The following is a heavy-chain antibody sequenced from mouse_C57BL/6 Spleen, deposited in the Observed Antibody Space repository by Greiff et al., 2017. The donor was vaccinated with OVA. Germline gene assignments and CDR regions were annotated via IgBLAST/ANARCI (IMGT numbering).Heavy chain of an antibody. V-gene: IGHV7-3*01. CDR2: IRNKANGYTT. J-gene: IGHJ4*01. CDR3: ARCTLYARDY. Sequence: VQLKESGGGLVQPGGSLSLSCAASGFTFTDYYMSWVRQPPGTALEWLGFIRNKANGYTTEYSASVNGRFTISRDNSQSILYLQMNALRAEDSATYYCARCTLYARDYWGQGTSVTVSS. CDR1: GFTFTDYY.